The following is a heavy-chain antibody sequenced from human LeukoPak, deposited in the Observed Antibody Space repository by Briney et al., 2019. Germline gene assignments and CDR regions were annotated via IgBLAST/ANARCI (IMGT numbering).Heavy chain of an antibody. V-gene: IGHV3-11*04. CDR2: ISSSGSTI. CDR3: AKARRGSYRYDNDY. J-gene: IGHJ4*02. Sequence: PGGSLRLSCAASGFTFSDYYMSWIRQAPGKGLEWVSYISSSGSTIYYADSVKGRFTISRDNAKNSLYLQMNSLRAEDTAVYYCAKARRGSYRYDNDYWGQGTLVTVSS. CDR1: GFTFSDYY. D-gene: IGHD3-16*02.